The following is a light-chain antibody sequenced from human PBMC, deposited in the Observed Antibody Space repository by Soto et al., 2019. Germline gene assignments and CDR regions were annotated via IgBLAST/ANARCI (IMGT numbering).Light chain of an antibody. J-gene: IGKJ2*01. CDR2: GAS. V-gene: IGKV3-15*01. CDR3: QQYNNWPHT. CDR1: QTVSSN. Sequence: EMVMTQSQATLSVSPGESATLSCRASQTVSSNLAWYQQKPGQAPRLLIYGASTRATGIPARFSGSGSGTEFTLTISSLQSEDFAVYYCQQYNNWPHTFGLGTKLEIK.